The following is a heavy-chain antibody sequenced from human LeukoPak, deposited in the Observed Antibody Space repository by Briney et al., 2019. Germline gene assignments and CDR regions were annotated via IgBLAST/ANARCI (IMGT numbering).Heavy chain of an antibody. D-gene: IGHD2-2*01. CDR3: ARRSYCYSTSCYGYWFDS. CDR1: GGSISSYY. Sequence: PSGTLSLTCTVSGGSISSYYWSWIRQPPGKGLEWIGYIYYSGSTNYNPSLKSRVTISVDTSKNQFSLKLSSVTAADTAVYYCARRSYCYSTSCYGYWFDSWGQGTLVTVSS. CDR2: IYYSGST. V-gene: IGHV4-59*01. J-gene: IGHJ5*01.